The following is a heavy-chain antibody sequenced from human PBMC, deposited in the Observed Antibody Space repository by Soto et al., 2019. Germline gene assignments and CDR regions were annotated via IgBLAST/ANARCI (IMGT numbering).Heavy chain of an antibody. CDR2: IIPILGIA. CDR1: GGTFSNYA. Sequence: QVQLVQSGAEVKKPGSSVKVSCKASGGTFSNYAISWVRQAPGPGLEWMGGIIPILGIANSAQKFQGRVTITADESTSTAYMELSSLRSEDTAEFYCARGRVVTAIPYYYYTMEVWGQGTTVTVSS. V-gene: IGHV1-69*01. D-gene: IGHD2-21*02. CDR3: ARGRVVTAIPYYYYTMEV. J-gene: IGHJ6*02.